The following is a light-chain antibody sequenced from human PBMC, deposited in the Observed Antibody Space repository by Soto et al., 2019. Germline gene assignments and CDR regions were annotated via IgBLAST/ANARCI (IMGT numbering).Light chain of an antibody. CDR2: GAS. CDR3: DLYGSPPPWR. Sequence: ESWLTPPPGTLSLSPGDVTTLSCRASQSVINNDLGWYHQRPGQAPRLLIYGASSRANGIPDRFSGRGTGPDFALTISRLDAEDFAVYYGDLYGSPPPWRVGRGTKVEIQ. V-gene: IGKV3-20*01. CDR1: QSVINND. J-gene: IGKJ1*01.